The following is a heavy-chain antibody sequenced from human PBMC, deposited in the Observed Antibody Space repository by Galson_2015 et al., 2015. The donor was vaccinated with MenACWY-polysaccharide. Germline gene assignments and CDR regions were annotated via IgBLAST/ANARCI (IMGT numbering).Heavy chain of an antibody. CDR2: LSGSGQKT. CDR1: GLTVTSYA. D-gene: IGHD4/OR15-4a*01. V-gene: IGHV3-23*01. J-gene: IGHJ4*02. Sequence: SLRLSCAASGLTVTSYAMSWVRQAPGRGLEWISTLSGSGQKTYYADSVKGRFTVTRDTSRNMLFLQMNSLRAEDTAVYYCVKERGTPQYGAYFDNWGQGALATVST. CDR3: VKERGTPQYGAYFDN.